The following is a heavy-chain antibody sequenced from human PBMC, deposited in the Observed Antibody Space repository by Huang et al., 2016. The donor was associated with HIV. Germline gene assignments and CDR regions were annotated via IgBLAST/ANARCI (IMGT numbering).Heavy chain of an antibody. Sequence: QVQLVESGAELKKPGASVRVSCKVSGYTVSELSLHWVRQAPEKGLEWMGVLDPEEGETIYAQRLKGRVTMAEDTSTDTAYMELSSLRPEDTAVYYCATSTPDVGAGVLRSAFDIWGQGTMVTVSS. CDR1: GYTVSELS. D-gene: IGHD2-15*01. CDR3: ATSTPDVGAGVLRSAFDI. J-gene: IGHJ3*02. V-gene: IGHV1-24*01. CDR2: LDPEEGET.